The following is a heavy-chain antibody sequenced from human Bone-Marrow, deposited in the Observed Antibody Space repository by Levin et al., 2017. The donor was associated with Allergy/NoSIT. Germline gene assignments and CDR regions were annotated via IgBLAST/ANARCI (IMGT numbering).Heavy chain of an antibody. Sequence: ASVKVSCKASGYNFMNYGFSWVRRAPGQGLEWLGWINAYNGHTQYAQKFQGRVTMTTDTTTRTADMELRSLRPDDTAVYFCAREANGEFLSNHAEREREFDYYDGMDVWGQGTTVTVSS. J-gene: IGHJ6*02. CDR1: GYNFMNYG. V-gene: IGHV1-18*01. CDR2: INAYNGHT. D-gene: IGHD7-27*01. CDR3: AREANGEFLSNHAEREREFDYYDGMDV.